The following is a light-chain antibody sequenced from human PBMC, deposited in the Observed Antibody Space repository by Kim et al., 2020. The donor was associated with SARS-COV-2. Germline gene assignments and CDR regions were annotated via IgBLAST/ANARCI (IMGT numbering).Light chain of an antibody. J-gene: IGLJ3*02. V-gene: IGLV3-19*01. CDR2: GKN. CDR1: TLRRYF. CDR3: SSRDSSGDHWV. Sequence: SSELTQDPLVSVALGQTVRITCQGDTLRRYFPSWYQQKPGQAPTLVIFGKNSRPSRIPDRFSGSSSGNTGSLTITGAQAEDEADYYCSSRDSSGDHWVFGGGTQLTVL.